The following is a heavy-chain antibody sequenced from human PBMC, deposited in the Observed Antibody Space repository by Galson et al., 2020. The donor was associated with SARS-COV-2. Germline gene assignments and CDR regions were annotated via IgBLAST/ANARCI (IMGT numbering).Heavy chain of an antibody. CDR2: IDWDDDK. Sequence: SGPTLVKPTQTLTLTCTFSGFSLSTSGMRVSWIRQPPGKALEWLARIDWDDDKFYSTSLKTRLTISKDTSKNQVVLTMTNMDPVDTATYYCARMGSGGYNWNLQLEEYFDYWGQGTLVTVSS. CDR3: ARMGSGGYNWNLQLEEYFDY. V-gene: IGHV2-70*04. CDR1: GFSLSTSGMR. D-gene: IGHD1-20*01. J-gene: IGHJ4*02.